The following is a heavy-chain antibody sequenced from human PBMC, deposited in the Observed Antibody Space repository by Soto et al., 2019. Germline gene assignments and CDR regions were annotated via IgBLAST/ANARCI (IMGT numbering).Heavy chain of an antibody. V-gene: IGHV3-11*06. CDR3: AMAQITAQYYFDY. CDR1: GFIFSDYY. D-gene: IGHD6-6*01. CDR2: ISGSGSYT. J-gene: IGHJ4*02. Sequence: LRLSCAASGFIFSDYYMSWIRQAPGKGLEWVSYISGSGSYTNYADSVKGRFTISRDNAKNSLYLQIYSLRAEDTAVYYCAMAQITAQYYFDYWGQGALVTVSS.